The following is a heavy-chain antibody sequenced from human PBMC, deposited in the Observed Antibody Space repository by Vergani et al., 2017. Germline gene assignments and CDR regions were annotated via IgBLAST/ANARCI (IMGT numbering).Heavy chain of an antibody. Sequence: QVQLQESGPGLVKPLETPSLTCTVLGGPISSYYWSWIRQPPGKGLEWSGYIYYSGSTNYNPALKSRVTITVDTSKNQFSLKLSSVTAADTAVYYCAGGGRYSYGFRLYYFDYWGQGTLVTVSS. J-gene: IGHJ4*02. CDR2: IYYSGST. CDR3: AGGGRYSYGFRLYYFDY. D-gene: IGHD5-18*01. CDR1: GGPISSYY. V-gene: IGHV4-59*12.